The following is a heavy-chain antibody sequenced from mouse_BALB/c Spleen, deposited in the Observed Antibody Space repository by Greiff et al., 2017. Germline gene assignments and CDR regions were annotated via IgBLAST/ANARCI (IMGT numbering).Heavy chain of an antibody. CDR2: ISYDGSN. J-gene: IGHJ3*01. Sequence: VQLQQSGPGLVKPSQSLSLTCSVTGYSITSGYYWTWIRQFPGNKLEWMGYISYDGSNNYNPSLKNRISITRDTSKNQFFLKLNSVTTEDTATYYCAREDSITTVVARGFAYWGQGTLVTVSA. D-gene: IGHD1-1*01. V-gene: IGHV3-6*02. CDR1: GYSITSGYY. CDR3: AREDSITTVVARGFAY.